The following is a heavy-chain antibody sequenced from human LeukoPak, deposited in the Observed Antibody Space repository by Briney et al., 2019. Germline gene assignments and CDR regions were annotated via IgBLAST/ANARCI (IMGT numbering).Heavy chain of an antibody. V-gene: IGHV3-21*01. Sequence: GGSLRLSCAASGFTFSSYSMNWVRQAPGKGLEWVSSISSSSSYIYYADSVKGRFTISRDNAKNSLYLQMNSLRAEDTAVYYCARACRSDYDFWSGYQDYYYGMDVWGQGTTVTVSS. CDR1: GFTFSSYS. J-gene: IGHJ6*02. CDR3: ARACRSDYDFWSGYQDYYYGMDV. D-gene: IGHD3-3*01. CDR2: ISSSSSYI.